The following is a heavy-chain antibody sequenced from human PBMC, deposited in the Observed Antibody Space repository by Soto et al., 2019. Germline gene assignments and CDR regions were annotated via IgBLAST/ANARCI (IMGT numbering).Heavy chain of an antibody. CDR1: GGSISSGGYY. Sequence: SETLSLTCTVSGGSISSGGYYWSWIRQHPGKGLEWIGYIYYSGSTYYNPSLKSRVTISVDTSKNQFSLKLSSVTAADTAVYYCARGIVVVVAATFRWFDPWGQGTRVTVSS. D-gene: IGHD2-15*01. CDR2: IYYSGST. CDR3: ARGIVVVVAATFRWFDP. V-gene: IGHV4-31*03. J-gene: IGHJ5*02.